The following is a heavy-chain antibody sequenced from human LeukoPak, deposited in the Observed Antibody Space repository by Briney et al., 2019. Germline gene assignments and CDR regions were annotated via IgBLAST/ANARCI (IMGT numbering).Heavy chain of an antibody. V-gene: IGHV3-72*01. Sequence: GGSLRLSCAASGFTFSDHYIDWVRQAPGKGLEWVGRSRNKVNSDTTEYAASVKGRFTISREDSKNSMFLQMNSLKTEDTAVYYCTRGYSGTYLYAFYIWGQGTMVTVSS. D-gene: IGHD1-26*01. J-gene: IGHJ3*02. CDR1: GFTFSDHY. CDR3: TRGYSGTYLYAFYI. CDR2: SRNKVNSDTT.